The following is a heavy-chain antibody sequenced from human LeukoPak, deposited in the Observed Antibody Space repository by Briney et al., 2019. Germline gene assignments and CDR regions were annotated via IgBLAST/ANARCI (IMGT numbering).Heavy chain of an antibody. CDR1: GFSFRRYY. Sequence: GGSLRLSCAASGFSFRRYYMSWVRQAPGKGLEWVSVLFSGGDTYYADSVKDRFSISRDSSWETLFLQMNSLRAEDTAVYYCARVSSGSYFGYYYYYMDVWGKGTTVTVSS. CDR2: LFSGGDT. V-gene: IGHV3-66*01. CDR3: ARVSSGSYFGYYYYYMDV. D-gene: IGHD1-26*01. J-gene: IGHJ6*03.